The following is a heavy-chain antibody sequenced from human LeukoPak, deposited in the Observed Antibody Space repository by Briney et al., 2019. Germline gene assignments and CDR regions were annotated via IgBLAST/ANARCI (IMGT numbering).Heavy chain of an antibody. CDR3: ARDAPGSHFDY. CDR2: ITTGSSNYI. V-gene: IGHV3-21*01. Sequence: GGSLRLSCATSGFTFSYYNMNWVRQAPGKGLEWVSTITTGSSNYIHYADSVKGRFTISRDNAKNSLYLQMNSLSAEDTAVYYCARDAPGSHFDYWGQGTLVTVSS. CDR1: GFTFSYYN. D-gene: IGHD7-27*01. J-gene: IGHJ4*02.